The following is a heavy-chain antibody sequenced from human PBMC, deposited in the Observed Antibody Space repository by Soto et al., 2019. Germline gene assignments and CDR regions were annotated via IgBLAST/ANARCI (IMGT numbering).Heavy chain of an antibody. D-gene: IGHD2-8*01. CDR3: ARGMYAPGTQCPDY. CDR1: GFTFSSYA. J-gene: IGHJ4*02. CDR2: ISGSGGST. Sequence: GGSLSLSCAASGFTFSSYAMSWVRQAPGKGLEWVSAISGSGGSTSYAQKFQGRVTMTRDTSTSTVYMELSSLRSEDTAVYYCARGMYAPGTQCPDYWGQGTLVTVSS. V-gene: IGHV3-23*01.